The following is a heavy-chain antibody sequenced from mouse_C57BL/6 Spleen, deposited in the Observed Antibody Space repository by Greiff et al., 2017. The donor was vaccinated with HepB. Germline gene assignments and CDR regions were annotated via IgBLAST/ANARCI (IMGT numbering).Heavy chain of an antibody. CDR1: GYTFTSYW. CDR3: ARRYFDV. J-gene: IGHJ1*03. V-gene: IGHV1-50*01. CDR2: IDPSDSYT. Sequence: QVQLQQPGAELVKPGASVKLSCKASGYTFTSYWMKWVKQRPGQGLEWIGEIDPSDSYTNYNQKFKGKATLTVDTSSSTAYMQLSSLTSEDSAVYYCARRYFDVWGTGTTVTVSS.